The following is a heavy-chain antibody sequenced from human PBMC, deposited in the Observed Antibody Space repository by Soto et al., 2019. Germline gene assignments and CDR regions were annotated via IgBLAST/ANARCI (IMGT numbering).Heavy chain of an antibody. D-gene: IGHD3-22*01. CDR2: VYWNDDK. CDR3: AHDSHDGSDDSPHDAFTG. V-gene: IGHV2-5*01. CDR1: GFALSTSAVG. J-gene: IGHJ3*01. Sequence: QITLPESGPTLVKPTQTLTLTCTFSGFALSTSAVGVGWIRQPPGKALEWRALVYWNDDKRYLPSLKSRLTLTKDHTRIPVFLPMTISDPVYTATSYRAHDSHDGSDDSPHDAFTGWGQGRTV.